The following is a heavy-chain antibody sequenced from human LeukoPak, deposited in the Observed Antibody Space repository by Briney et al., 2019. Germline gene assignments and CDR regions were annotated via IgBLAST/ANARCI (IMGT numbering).Heavy chain of an antibody. J-gene: IGHJ5*02. Sequence: SETLSLTCAVYGGSFSGYYWGWIRQPPGKGLEWIGEINHSGSTNYNPSLMSRVTISVDTSKNQFSLKLSSVTTADTAVYYCARGSYSGYDYRWFDPWGQGTLVTVSS. CDR1: GGSFSGYY. CDR2: INHSGST. D-gene: IGHD5-12*01. V-gene: IGHV4-34*01. CDR3: ARGSYSGYDYRWFDP.